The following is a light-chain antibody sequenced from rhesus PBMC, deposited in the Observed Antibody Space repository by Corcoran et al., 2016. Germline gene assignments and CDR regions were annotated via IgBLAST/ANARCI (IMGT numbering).Light chain of an antibody. J-gene: IGLJ6*01. CDR1: SSDIGGYNY. Sequence: QAALTQPRSVSGSPGQSVTISCTGTSSDIGGYNYVSWYQQHPGTAPKLMIYEVSKRPSGVSDRFSGSKSGNTASLTISGLQAEDEADYYCSSYAGSNTFVFGSGTTLTVL. V-gene: IGLV2-32*02. CDR3: SSYAGSNTFV. CDR2: EVS.